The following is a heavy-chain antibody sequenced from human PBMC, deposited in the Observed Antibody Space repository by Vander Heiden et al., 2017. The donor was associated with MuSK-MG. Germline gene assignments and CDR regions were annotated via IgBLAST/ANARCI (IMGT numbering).Heavy chain of an antibody. Sequence: QVPLVESGGGGVQPGGSLRLSCSACGFTFSSDGMHWVRQAPGKGLEWVAFIRYDGSNKYYADSVKGRFTISRDNSKNTLYLQMNSLRAEDTAVYYCAKDYDYSNYFDYWGQGTLVTVSS. CDR3: AKDYDYSNYFDY. V-gene: IGHV3-30*02. J-gene: IGHJ4*02. CDR1: GFTFSSDG. CDR2: IRYDGSNK. D-gene: IGHD4-4*01.